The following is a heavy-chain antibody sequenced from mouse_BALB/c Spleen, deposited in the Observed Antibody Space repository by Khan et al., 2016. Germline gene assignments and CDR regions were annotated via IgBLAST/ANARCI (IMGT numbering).Heavy chain of an antibody. CDR1: GYSITSDYY. Sequence: EVQLVESGPGLVKPSQSLSLTCSVTGYSITSDYYWNWIRHFPGNKLEWMGYIRYDGSNNYNPSLKNRISITRDTSKNQFFLKLNSVTTEDTATYYCASGNYYFDYGGQGTTLTVSS. CDR3: ASGNYYFDY. V-gene: IGHV3-6*02. J-gene: IGHJ2*01. D-gene: IGHD2-1*01. CDR2: IRYDGSN.